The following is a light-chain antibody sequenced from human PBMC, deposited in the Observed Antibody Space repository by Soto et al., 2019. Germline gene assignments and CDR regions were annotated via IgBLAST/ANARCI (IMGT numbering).Light chain of an antibody. CDR2: DAS. V-gene: IGKV1-5*03. CDR3: QQHNPYSPYT. J-gene: IGKJ2*01. CDR1: QSITNC. Sequence: DIQMTQSPSTLSASVGDRVTITCRASQSITNCLAWYQQKRGKAPNLLIFDASSLRSGVPSRFSGSGSGTEFTLTISSLQPEDFATYYCQQHNPYSPYTFGQGTKLEIK.